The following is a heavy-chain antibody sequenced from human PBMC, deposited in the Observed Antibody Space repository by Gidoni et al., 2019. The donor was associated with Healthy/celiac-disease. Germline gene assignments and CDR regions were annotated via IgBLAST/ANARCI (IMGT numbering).Heavy chain of an antibody. Sequence: EVQLLESGGGLVQPGGSLRVACAAAGCTFSSYAMSWVRQAPGKGLEWVSAISGSGGSTYYADSVKGRFTISRDNSKNTLYLQMNSLRAEDTAVYYCAKEVDGWPFDYWGQGTLVTVSS. V-gene: IGHV3-23*01. CDR3: AKEVDGWPFDY. D-gene: IGHD6-19*01. CDR2: ISGSGGST. J-gene: IGHJ4*02. CDR1: GCTFSSYA.